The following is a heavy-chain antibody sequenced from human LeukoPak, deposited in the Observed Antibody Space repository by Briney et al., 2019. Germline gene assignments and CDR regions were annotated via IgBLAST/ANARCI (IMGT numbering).Heavy chain of an antibody. Sequence: PSETLSLTCTVSGGSISSYYWSWIRQPPGKGLEWIGYIYYSGSTNYNPSLRSRVTISVDTSKNQLSLKLSSVTAADTAVYYCARDGSGSFDAFDIWGQGTMVTVSS. CDR3: ARDGSGSFDAFDI. CDR1: GGSISSYY. V-gene: IGHV4-59*01. CDR2: IYYSGST. J-gene: IGHJ3*02. D-gene: IGHD3-10*01.